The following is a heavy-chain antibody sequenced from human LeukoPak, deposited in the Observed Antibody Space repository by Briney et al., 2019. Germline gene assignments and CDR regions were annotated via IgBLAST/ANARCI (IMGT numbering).Heavy chain of an antibody. CDR3: ARDRIDYDFWRGYYRFDP. J-gene: IGHJ5*02. CDR1: GYTFTSYG. Sequence: ASLKVSCAASGYTFTSYGISWVRQAPGQGLEWMGWIRSYDGNTNYAEKVKGRFTITRDTSKSTPYMEMKSLRSDDTAVYYFARDRIDYDFWRGYYRFDPWGERTLVTVSS. D-gene: IGHD3-3*01. V-gene: IGHV1-18*01. CDR2: IRSYDGNT.